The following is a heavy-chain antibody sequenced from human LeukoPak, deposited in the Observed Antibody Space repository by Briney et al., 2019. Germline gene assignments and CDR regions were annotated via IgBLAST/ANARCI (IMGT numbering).Heavy chain of an antibody. CDR2: INHSGST. J-gene: IGHJ4*02. CDR1: GGSFSGYY. D-gene: IGHD3-16*01. Sequence: SETLSLTCAVYGGSFSGYYWSWIRQPPGKGLEWIGEINHSGSTNYNPSLKSRVTISVDTPKNQFSLKLSSVTAADTAIYYCARHYDHLFDSWGQGTLVTVS. CDR3: ARHYDHLFDS. V-gene: IGHV4-34*01.